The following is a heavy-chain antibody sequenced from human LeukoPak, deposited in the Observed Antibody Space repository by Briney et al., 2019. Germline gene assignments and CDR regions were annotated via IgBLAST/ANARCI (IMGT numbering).Heavy chain of an antibody. J-gene: IGHJ4*02. CDR3: AREMVAVAARSDY. D-gene: IGHD6-19*01. CDR1: GFNFDSYS. CDR2: ITSSSSHI. V-gene: IGHV3-21*01. Sequence: GGSLRLSCAASGFNFDSYSMNWVRQAQGTGLEWVSSITSSSSHIFYADSVKGRFTISRDNAKNSLYLQMNRLRVEDTAVYYCAREMVAVAARSDYWGQGTLVTVSS.